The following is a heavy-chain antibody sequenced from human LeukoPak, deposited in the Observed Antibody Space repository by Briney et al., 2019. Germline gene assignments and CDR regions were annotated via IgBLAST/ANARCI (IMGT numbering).Heavy chain of an antibody. J-gene: IGHJ2*01. V-gene: IGHV3-23*01. D-gene: IGHD4-17*01. CDR1: GFTFSSYA. CDR3: AKVLRDYGDYVSDWYFDL. CDR2: ISGSGGST. Sequence: GGSLRLSCAASGFTFSSYAMSWVRQAPGKGLGWVSAISGSGGSTYYADSVKGRFTISRDNSKNTLYLQMNSLRAEDTAVYYCAKVLRDYGDYVSDWYFDLWGRGTLVTVSS.